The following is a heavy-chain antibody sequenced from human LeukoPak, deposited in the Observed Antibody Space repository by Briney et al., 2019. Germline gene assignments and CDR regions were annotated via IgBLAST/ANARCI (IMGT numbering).Heavy chain of an antibody. CDR1: GYSFTSYW. V-gene: IGHV5-51*01. D-gene: IGHD5-18*01. Sequence: GESLKISCEGSGYSFTSYWIVWVRQMPGKGLECMGIIYPGGSDTRYSPSFQGQVTISADKSITTAYLQWSSLKASDTAIYYCARLTRDTAMITGMDVWGQGTTVTVSS. CDR3: ARLTRDTAMITGMDV. J-gene: IGHJ6*02. CDR2: IYPGGSDT.